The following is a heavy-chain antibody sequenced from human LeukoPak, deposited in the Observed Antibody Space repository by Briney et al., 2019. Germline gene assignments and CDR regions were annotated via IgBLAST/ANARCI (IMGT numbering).Heavy chain of an antibody. CDR1: GFTFSTYT. CDR3: ARDYYYYGMDV. J-gene: IGHJ6*02. V-gene: IGHV3-30-3*01. CDR2: ISYDGSNK. Sequence: GGSLRLSCAASGFTFSTYTMHWVRQVPGKGLEWVAVISYDGSNKYYADSVKGRFTISRDNSKNTLYLQMNSLRAEDTAVYYCARDYYYYGMDVWGQGTTVTVSS.